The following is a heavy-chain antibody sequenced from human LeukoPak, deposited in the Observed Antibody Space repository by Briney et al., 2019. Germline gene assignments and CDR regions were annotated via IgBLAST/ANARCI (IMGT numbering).Heavy chain of an antibody. Sequence: GASVKVSCKVPGYTLTELSMHWVRQAPGKGLEWMGGFDPEDGETIYAQKFQGRVTMTEDTSTDTAYMELSSLRSGDTAVYYCATEGSYYDSSGYYLFGYWGQGTLVTVSS. CDR3: ATEGSYYDSSGYYLFGY. CDR2: FDPEDGET. D-gene: IGHD3-22*01. J-gene: IGHJ4*02. V-gene: IGHV1-24*01. CDR1: GYTLTELS.